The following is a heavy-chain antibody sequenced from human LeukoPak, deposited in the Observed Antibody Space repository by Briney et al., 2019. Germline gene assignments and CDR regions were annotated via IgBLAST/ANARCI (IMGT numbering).Heavy chain of an antibody. CDR2: IIPIFGTA. J-gene: IGHJ5*02. Sequence: GSSVKVSCKASGGTFSSYAISWVRQAPGQGLEWMGGIIPIFGTANYAQKFQGRVTITADESTSTAYMELSSLRSEDTAVYYCARDDCSGGSCYPRDGNWFDPWGQGTLVTLSS. CDR1: GGTFSSYA. V-gene: IGHV1-69*01. D-gene: IGHD2-15*01. CDR3: ARDDCSGGSCYPRDGNWFDP.